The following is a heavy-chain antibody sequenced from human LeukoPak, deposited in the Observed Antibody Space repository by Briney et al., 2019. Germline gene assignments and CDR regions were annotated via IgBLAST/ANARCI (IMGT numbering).Heavy chain of an antibody. CDR3: TTRRYCSSTSCYDGYYGMDV. CDR1: GFTFSNAW. J-gene: IGHJ6*02. CDR2: IKSKTDGGTT. Sequence: KTGGSLRLSCAASGFTFSNAWMSWVRQAPGKGLEWVGRIKSKTDGGTTDYAAPVKGRFTISRDDSKNTLYLQMNSLKTEDTAVYYCTTRRYCSSTSCYDGYYGMDVWGQGTTVTVSS. V-gene: IGHV3-15*01. D-gene: IGHD2-2*01.